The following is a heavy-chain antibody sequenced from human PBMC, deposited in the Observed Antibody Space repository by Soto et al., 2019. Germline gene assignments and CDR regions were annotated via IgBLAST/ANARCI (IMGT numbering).Heavy chain of an antibody. CDR2: ISGSGGRT. V-gene: IGHV3-23*01. CDR3: AKGGYYSLFDI. Sequence: HPGGSLRLSCVASGFPFSSYAMSWVRQTPGKGLEWVSGISGSGGRTYYADSVKGRFTISRDNSNNTLSLQMHTLRVEDTAVYFCAKGGYYSLFDIWGQGTGVTVS. J-gene: IGHJ3*02. CDR1: GFPFSSYA. D-gene: IGHD3-16*01.